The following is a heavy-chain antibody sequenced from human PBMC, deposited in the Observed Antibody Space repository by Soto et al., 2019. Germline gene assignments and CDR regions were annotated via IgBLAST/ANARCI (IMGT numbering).Heavy chain of an antibody. CDR1: GGSISSGGYY. J-gene: IGHJ6*02. V-gene: IGHV4-31*03. Sequence: QVQLQESGPGLVKPSQTLSLTCTVSGGSISSGGYYWTWIRQHPGKGLEWIGYNYYSGITYYNPSLKSRVTITLDTSKTRFSLTLSSVTAADTAVYYCARGSSIAGLYYGMDVWGQGTTVTVSS. D-gene: IGHD6-6*01. CDR3: ARGSSIAGLYYGMDV. CDR2: NYYSGIT.